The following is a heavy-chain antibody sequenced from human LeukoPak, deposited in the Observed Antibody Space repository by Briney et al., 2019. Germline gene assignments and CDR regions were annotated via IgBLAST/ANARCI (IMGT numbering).Heavy chain of an antibody. CDR3: GRVSGEYWGYYMDV. D-gene: IGHD7-27*01. CDR2: IYHGGSI. Sequence: PSETLSLTCTVSGYSIRNGYFWGWIRQAPGKGLEWIGNIYHGGSIDYDPSLKSRVAISVDTSKNQFSLRVTSVTAADTAVYYCGRVSGEYWGYYMDVWGQGTLVTVSS. CDR1: GYSIRNGYF. V-gene: IGHV4-38-2*02. J-gene: IGHJ4*02.